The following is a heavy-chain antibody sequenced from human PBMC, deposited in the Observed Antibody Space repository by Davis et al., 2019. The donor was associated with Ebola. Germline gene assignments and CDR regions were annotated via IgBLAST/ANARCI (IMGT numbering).Heavy chain of an antibody. CDR2: INHSGST. CDR3: AREGAPVRSGGSWGGGFDFDY. V-gene: IGHV4-39*07. CDR1: GGSISSGDYY. Sequence: MPSETLSLTCTVSGGSISSGDYYWSWIRQPPGKGLEWIGEINHSGSTNYNPSLKSRVTISVDTSKNQFSLKLSSVTAADTAVYYCAREGAPVRSGGSWGGGFDFDYWGQGTLVTVSS. J-gene: IGHJ4*02. D-gene: IGHD2-15*01.